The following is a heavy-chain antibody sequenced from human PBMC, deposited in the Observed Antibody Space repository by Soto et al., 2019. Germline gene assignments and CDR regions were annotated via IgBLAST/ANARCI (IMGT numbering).Heavy chain of an antibody. CDR3: ARVDLREFGNGYPRLYFDY. J-gene: IGHJ4*02. D-gene: IGHD3-3*01. V-gene: IGHV3-23*01. Sequence: GGSLRLSCAASGFTFSSYAMSWVRQAPGKGLEWVSAISGSGGSTYYADSVKGRFTISRDNSKNTLYLQMNSLRAEDTAVYYCARVDLREFGNGYPRLYFDYWGQGTLVTVSS. CDR1: GFTFSSYA. CDR2: ISGSGGST.